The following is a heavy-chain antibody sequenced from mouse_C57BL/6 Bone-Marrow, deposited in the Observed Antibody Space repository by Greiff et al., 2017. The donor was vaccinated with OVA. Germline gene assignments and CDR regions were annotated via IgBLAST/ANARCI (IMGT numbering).Heavy chain of an antibody. CDR3: ARGYGSSYAMDY. V-gene: IGHV1-58*01. CDR1: GYTFTSYG. D-gene: IGHD1-1*01. CDR2: IYIGNGYT. J-gene: IGHJ4*01. Sequence: EVQLQQSGAELVRPGSSVKMSCKTSGYTFTSYGINWVKQRPGQGLEWIGYIYIGNGYTDYNEKFKGKATLTSDTSYSTAYMQLSSLTSEDTAIYFCARGYGSSYAMDYWGQGTSVTVSS.